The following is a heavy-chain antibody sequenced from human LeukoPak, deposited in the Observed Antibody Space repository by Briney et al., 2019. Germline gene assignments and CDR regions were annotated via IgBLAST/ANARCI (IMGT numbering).Heavy chain of an antibody. CDR2: IWYDGSNK. V-gene: IGHV3-33*01. J-gene: IGHJ6*02. CDR3: ARPYYSNYYYYGMDV. CDR1: GFTFSSNG. D-gene: IGHD4-11*01. Sequence: PGRSLRLSCAASGFTFSSNGMHWDRQAPGKGLEWVGIIWYDGSNKYYADSVKGRFTISRDNSKNTLYLQMNSLRVEDTAVYYCARPYYSNYYYYGMDVWGQGTTVTVSS.